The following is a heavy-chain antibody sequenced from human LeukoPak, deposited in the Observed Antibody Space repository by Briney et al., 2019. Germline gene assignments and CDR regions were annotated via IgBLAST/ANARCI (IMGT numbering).Heavy chain of an antibody. CDR2: IYYSGST. V-gene: IGHV4-39*07. Sequence: PSETLSLTCTVSGGSISSSSYYWGWIRQPPGKGLEWIGSIYYSGSTYYNPSLKSRVTISVDTSKNQFSLKLSSVTAADTAVYYCARNVRSSGYYPDYWGQGTLVTVSS. CDR1: GGSISSSSYY. J-gene: IGHJ4*02. CDR3: ARNVRSSGYYPDY. D-gene: IGHD3-22*01.